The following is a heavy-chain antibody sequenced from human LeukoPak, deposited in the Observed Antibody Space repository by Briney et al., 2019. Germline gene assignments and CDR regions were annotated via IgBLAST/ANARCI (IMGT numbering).Heavy chain of an antibody. CDR1: GFTFSSYS. D-gene: IGHD1-26*01. J-gene: IGHJ6*03. CDR2: ITTRSAT. CDR3: ARVRGAGLQYYYMDV. Sequence: GGSLRLSCAASGFTFSSYSMNWVRQAPGKGLEWVSYITTRSATYYTDSVKGRFTISRDNAKDSAYLQMNSLRADDTAVYYCARVRGAGLQYYYMDVWGKGTRSPSP. V-gene: IGHV3-48*01.